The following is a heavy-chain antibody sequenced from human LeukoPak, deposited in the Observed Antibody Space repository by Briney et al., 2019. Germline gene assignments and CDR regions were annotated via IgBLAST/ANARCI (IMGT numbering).Heavy chain of an antibody. CDR1: GGAFSGYY. CDR3: ARDSVVVTALGYYYYGMDV. CDR2: IYYSGST. J-gene: IGHJ6*02. D-gene: IGHD2-21*02. Sequence: PSETLSLTCAVYGGAFSGYYWSWIRQPPGKGLGWIGDIYYSGSTNYNPSLKSRVTISVDTSKRQFSLQLSSVTAADTAVYYCARDSVVVTALGYYYYGMDVWGQGTTVTVSS. V-gene: IGHV4-59*01.